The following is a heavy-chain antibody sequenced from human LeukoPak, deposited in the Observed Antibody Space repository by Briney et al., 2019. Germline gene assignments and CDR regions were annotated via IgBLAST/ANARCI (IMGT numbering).Heavy chain of an antibody. CDR2: IYPGDPDT. CDR1: ENIFTRHW. J-gene: IGHJ4*02. V-gene: IGHV5-51*01. Sequence: GESLKISCKGSENIFTRHWIGWVRQMPGQGLEYMGIIYPGDPDTRYSPPFQGQVTMSADKSISTAYLSLRASDTAMYYCARLKTDCSGGDCYAFDYWGQGTVVTVSS. CDR3: ARLKTDCSGGDCYAFDY. D-gene: IGHD2-21*02.